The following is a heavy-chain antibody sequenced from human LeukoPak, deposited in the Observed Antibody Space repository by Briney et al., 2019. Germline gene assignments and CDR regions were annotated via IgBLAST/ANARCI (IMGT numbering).Heavy chain of an antibody. CDR3: AKDQAEYGDYYAFDT. CDR1: GFTFSSYG. CDR2: IRYDGSNK. J-gene: IGHJ3*02. Sequence: GGSLRLSCAASGFTFSSYGMHWVRQAPGKGLEWVAFIRYDGSNKYYADSVKGRFTISRDNSKNTLYLQMNSLRAEDTAVYYCAKDQAEYGDYYAFDTWGQGTMVTVSS. V-gene: IGHV3-30*02. D-gene: IGHD4-17*01.